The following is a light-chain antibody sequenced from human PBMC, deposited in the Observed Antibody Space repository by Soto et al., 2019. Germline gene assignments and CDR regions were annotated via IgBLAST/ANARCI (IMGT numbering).Light chain of an antibody. V-gene: IGLV2-14*02. CDR3: AAWDDSLSGYVV. CDR2: EGS. J-gene: IGLJ2*01. CDR1: SSDVGTYNL. Sequence: QSALTQPASVSGSPGQSITISCTGTSSDVGTYNLVSWYQQHPGNAPRLMIYEGSKRPSGVPDRFSGSKSGTSASLAISGLRSEDEADYYCAAWDDSLSGYVVFGGGTKLTVL.